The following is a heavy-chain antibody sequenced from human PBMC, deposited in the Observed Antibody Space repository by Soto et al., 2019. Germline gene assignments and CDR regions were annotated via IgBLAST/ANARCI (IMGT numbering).Heavy chain of an antibody. D-gene: IGHD5-18*01. CDR1: GYTFTSYA. CDR2: INAGNGNT. Sequence: GASVKVSCKASGYTFTSYAMHWVRQAPGQRLEWMGWINAGNGNTKYSQKFQGRVTITRDTSASTAYMELSSLRSEDTAVYYCAREYSYGSPYYYMDVWGKGTTVTVSS. J-gene: IGHJ6*03. CDR3: AREYSYGSPYYYMDV. V-gene: IGHV1-3*01.